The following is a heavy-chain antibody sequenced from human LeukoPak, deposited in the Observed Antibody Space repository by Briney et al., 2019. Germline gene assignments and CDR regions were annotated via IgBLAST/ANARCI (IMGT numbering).Heavy chain of an antibody. J-gene: IGHJ1*01. CDR2: IRYDGSNK. V-gene: IGHV3-30*02. CDR3: ASGITIFGVVIIPAEYFQH. CDR1: GFTFSSYG. D-gene: IGHD3-3*01. Sequence: GGSLRLSCAASGFTFSSYGMHWVRQAPGKGLEWLAFIRYDGSNKYYADSVKGRFTISRDNSKHTPYLQMNSLRAEDTAVYYCASGITIFGVVIIPAEYFQHWGQGTLVTVSS.